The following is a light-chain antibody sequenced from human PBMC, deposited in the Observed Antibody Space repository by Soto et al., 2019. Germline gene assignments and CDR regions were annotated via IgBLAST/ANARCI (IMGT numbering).Light chain of an antibody. CDR1: QSLRSSY. CDR3: HQYGGSPLT. J-gene: IGKJ3*01. CDR2: GTS. V-gene: IGKV3-20*01. Sequence: EIVLTQSPGTLSLSLGDTATLSCRASQSLRSSYLAWYQQKPGQAPRLLIYGTSTRATGIPDRFSGSGSGTDFTLTISRLEPEDFAVYYCHQYGGSPLTFGPGTRVDIK.